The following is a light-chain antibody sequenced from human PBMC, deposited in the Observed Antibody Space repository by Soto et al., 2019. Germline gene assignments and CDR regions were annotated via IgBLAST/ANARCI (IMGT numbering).Light chain of an antibody. V-gene: IGKV4-1*01. CDR3: QQYYSTPLT. CDR2: WAS. Sequence: DIVMTQSPESLAVSLGERATINCWSSQSVLYRSINKNYLAWYQQKPGQPPKLLIYWASTREPGVPDRFSGSVSGTDFTLTISSLQAGDVAVYYCQQYYSTPLTFGGGTKVDIK. J-gene: IGKJ4*01. CDR1: QSVLYRSINKNY.